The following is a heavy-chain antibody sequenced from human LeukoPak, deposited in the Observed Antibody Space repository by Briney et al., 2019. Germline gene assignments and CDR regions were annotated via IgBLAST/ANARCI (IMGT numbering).Heavy chain of an antibody. CDR3: ASVRGSSSSYYFDY. D-gene: IGHD1-26*01. CDR2: IWYDGSNK. J-gene: IGHJ4*02. CDR1: GFTFSSYG. Sequence: GRSLRLSCAASGFTFSSYGMQWVRQAPGKGLEWVAIIWYDGSNKYYADSVKGRFTISRDNSRKTLYLQMNSLRAEDTAVYYCASVRGSSSSYYFDYWGQGALVTVSS. V-gene: IGHV3-33*01.